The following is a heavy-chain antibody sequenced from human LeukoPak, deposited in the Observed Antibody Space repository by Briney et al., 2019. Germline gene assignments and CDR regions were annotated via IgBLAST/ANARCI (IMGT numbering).Heavy chain of an antibody. CDR2: MYKSGCT. CDR3: ARGRHGSSYVVVDY. J-gene: IGHJ4*02. V-gene: IGHV4-61*02. CDR1: GGSISSDTYF. Sequence: PSQTLSLTCTVFGGSISSDTYFWSWHRQPGGRGLEWIGRMYKSGCTNYNASLQSRVTMSVDTSKNQFSLRLSSVTAADTAVYYCARGRHGSSYVVVDYWGQGTLVTVSS. D-gene: IGHD4-11*01.